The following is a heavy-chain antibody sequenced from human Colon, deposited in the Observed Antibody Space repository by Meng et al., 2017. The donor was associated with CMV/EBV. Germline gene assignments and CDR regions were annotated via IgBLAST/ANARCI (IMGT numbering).Heavy chain of an antibody. J-gene: IGHJ5*02. CDR2: ISYDGSNQ. Sequence: SGITLSKYGMHWVRQAPGKGLEWVAVISYDGSNQYYADSVKGRVTVSRDNSKNMLYLQMNSLRTEDTAVYYCVKPRTAMSNNWFDPWGQGTLVTVSS. D-gene: IGHD5-18*01. CDR1: GITLSKYG. V-gene: IGHV3-30*18. CDR3: VKPRTAMSNNWFDP.